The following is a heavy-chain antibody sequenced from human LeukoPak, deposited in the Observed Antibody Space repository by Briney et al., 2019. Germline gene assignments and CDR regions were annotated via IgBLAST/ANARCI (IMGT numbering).Heavy chain of an antibody. J-gene: IGHJ5*02. V-gene: IGHV1-2*04. D-gene: IGHD3-3*01. CDR2: INPNSGGT. CDR3: ARGAYDFWSGYYNWFDP. CDR1: GYTFTGYY. Sequence: ASVKVSFKASGYTFTGYYMHWGRQASGQGLEWMGGINPNSGGTNYAQKFQGWVTMTRDTSISTAYMELSRLRSDDTAVYYCARGAYDFWSGYYNWFDPRGQGTLVTVSS.